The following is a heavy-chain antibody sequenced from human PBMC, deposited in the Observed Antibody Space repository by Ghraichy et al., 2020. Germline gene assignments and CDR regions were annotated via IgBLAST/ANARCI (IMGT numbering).Heavy chain of an antibody. CDR3: ASPGGYCSGGSCSTPVSAFDI. D-gene: IGHD2-15*01. J-gene: IGHJ3*02. Sequence: SVKVSCKASGGTFSSYAISWVRQAPGQGLEWMGGIIPIFGTANYAQKFQGRVTITADESTSTAYMELSSLRSEDTAVYYCASPGGYCSGGSCSTPVSAFDIWGQGTMVTVSS. CDR1: GGTFSSYA. CDR2: IIPIFGTA. V-gene: IGHV1-69*13.